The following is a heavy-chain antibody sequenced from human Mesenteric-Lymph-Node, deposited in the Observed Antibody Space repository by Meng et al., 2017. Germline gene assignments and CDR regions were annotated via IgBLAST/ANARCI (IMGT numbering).Heavy chain of an antibody. CDR2: IYYSGST. D-gene: IGHD3-10*01. J-gene: IGHJ4*02. CDR3: ARQSGYFDY. Sequence: VPLQESGPGLVKPSETLSLPCTVSGGSISSYYWSWIRQPPGKGLEWIGHIYYSGSTNYNPSLKSRVTISVDTSKNQFSLKLSSVTATDTAVYYCARQSGYFDYWGQGTLVTVSS. V-gene: IGHV4-59*08. CDR1: GGSISSYY.